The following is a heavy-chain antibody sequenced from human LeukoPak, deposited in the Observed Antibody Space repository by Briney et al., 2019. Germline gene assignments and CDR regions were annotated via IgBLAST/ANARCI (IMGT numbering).Heavy chain of an antibody. CDR2: IKQDGGEK. Sequence: GGSLRLSCAASRFSFSSYWMAWVRQAPGKGLEWVANIKQDGGEKHYVDSVQGRFTISRDNAKNSLYMQMNSLRAKDTAVYYCARDVGYDSSGSYPYYFDYWGLGTLVTVSS. D-gene: IGHD3-22*01. CDR1: RFSFSSYW. V-gene: IGHV3-7*05. CDR3: ARDVGYDSSGSYPYYFDY. J-gene: IGHJ4*02.